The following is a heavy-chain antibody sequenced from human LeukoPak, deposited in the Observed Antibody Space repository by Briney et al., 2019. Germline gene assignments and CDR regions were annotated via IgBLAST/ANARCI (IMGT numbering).Heavy chain of an antibody. CDR3: ARGIFGDFSRMDV. V-gene: IGHV3-13*01. CDR1: GFTFSSYD. Sequence: GGSLRLSCVASGFTFSSYDMHWVRQGTGKGLEWVSAIGVRGDTYYPDSVKGRFTISRDNAKNSSYLQMNTLRAGDMAVYYCARGIFGDFSRMDVWGQGTTVTVSS. CDR2: IGVRGDT. J-gene: IGHJ6*02. D-gene: IGHD4-17*01.